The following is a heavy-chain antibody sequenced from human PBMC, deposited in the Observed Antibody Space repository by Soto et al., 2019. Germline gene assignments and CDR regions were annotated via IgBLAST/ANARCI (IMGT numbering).Heavy chain of an antibody. V-gene: IGHV3-74*01. Sequence: GSLRLSCEASGFPFGSYVMQWARQAPGKGLVWVSRINHDGSATSYADSVKGRFTISRDDAKKTVYLQMNSLRAEDTAVYYCATDLEWKIDFSRQGTLVTVSS. CDR2: INHDGSAT. D-gene: IGHD3-3*01. CDR1: GFPFGSYV. CDR3: ATDLEWKIDF. J-gene: IGHJ4*02.